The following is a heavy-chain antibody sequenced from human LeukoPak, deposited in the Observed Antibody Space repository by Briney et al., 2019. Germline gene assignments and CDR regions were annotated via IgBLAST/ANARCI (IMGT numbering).Heavy chain of an antibody. Sequence: PSETLSLTCTVSGGSISSYYWSWIRQPPGKGLEWIGYIYYSGSTNYNPSLKSRVTISVDTSKNQFSLKLSSVTAADTAVYYCARKVATRRPLDYWGQGTLVTVSS. D-gene: IGHD5-12*01. CDR1: GGSISSYY. J-gene: IGHJ4*02. CDR3: ARKVATRRPLDY. V-gene: IGHV4-59*12. CDR2: IYYSGST.